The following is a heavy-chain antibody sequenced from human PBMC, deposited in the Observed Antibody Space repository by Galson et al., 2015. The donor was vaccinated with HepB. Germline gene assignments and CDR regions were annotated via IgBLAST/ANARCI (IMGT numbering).Heavy chain of an antibody. J-gene: IGHJ4*02. Sequence: SVKVSCKASGYTFTSYAMHWVRQAPGQRLEWMGWINAGNGNTKYSQKFQGRVTITRDTSASTAYMELSSLRSEDTAVYYCARSGRTPDYYGSGRPLPGFDYWGQGTLVTVSS. CDR3: ARSGRTPDYYGSGRPLPGFDY. D-gene: IGHD3-10*01. CDR1: GYTFTSYA. CDR2: INAGNGNT. V-gene: IGHV1-3*01.